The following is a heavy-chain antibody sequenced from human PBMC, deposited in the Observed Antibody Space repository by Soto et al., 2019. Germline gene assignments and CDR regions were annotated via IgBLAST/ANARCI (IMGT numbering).Heavy chain of an antibody. D-gene: IGHD2-15*01. Sequence: QVQLVQSGAEVKKPGASVKISCKASGYTFTRYTMNWVRQAPGRRLEWMGWINPDNGNTKSSQKFQDRVIITRDTSASTAYMDLSSLRSEATAVYYCARGIATGQLDPWGQGTLVTVSS. V-gene: IGHV1-3*01. CDR2: INPDNGNT. CDR1: GYTFTRYT. CDR3: ARGIATGQLDP. J-gene: IGHJ5*02.